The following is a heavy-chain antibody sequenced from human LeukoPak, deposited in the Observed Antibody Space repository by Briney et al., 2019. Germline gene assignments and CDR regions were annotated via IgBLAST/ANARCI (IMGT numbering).Heavy chain of an antibody. J-gene: IGHJ2*01. V-gene: IGHV3-48*03. D-gene: IGHD2-8*01. CDR2: ISSSGSTI. CDR3: ARGLYEAGNFEL. Sequence: PGGSLRLSCAASGFTFRSYEMSWVRQAPGKGLEWVSYISSSGSTIYYADSVKGRFTMFRDNAKNSLYLQMNSLRAEDTAVYYCARGLYEAGNFELWGRGTLVTASS. CDR1: GFTFRSYE.